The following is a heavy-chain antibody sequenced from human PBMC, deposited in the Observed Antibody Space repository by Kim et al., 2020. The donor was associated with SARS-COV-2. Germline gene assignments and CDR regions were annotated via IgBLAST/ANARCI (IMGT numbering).Heavy chain of an antibody. CDR3: ARGFDY. CDR2: IYYSGST. V-gene: IGHV4-59*01. CDR1: DDPISSYY. J-gene: IGHJ4*02. Sequence: SETLSLTCTVSDDPISSYYWSWIRQPPGKGLEWIGYIYYSGSTNYNPSLKSRVTISVDTSKNQFSLKLSSVTAADTAVYYCARGFDYWGQGTLVTVSS.